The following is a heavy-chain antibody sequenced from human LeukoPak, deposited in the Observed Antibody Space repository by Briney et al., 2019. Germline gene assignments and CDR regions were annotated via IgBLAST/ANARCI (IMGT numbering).Heavy chain of an antibody. CDR1: GFTVSSNY. CDR2: IYSGGST. J-gene: IGHJ4*02. D-gene: IGHD1-26*01. V-gene: IGHV3-53*01. CDR3: ARGGSSGSYPSFYFDY. Sequence: GGSLRLSCAASGFTVSSNYMSWVRQAPGKGLEWVSVIYSGGSTYYADSVKGRFTISRDNSKNTLYLQMNSLRAEDTAVYYCARGGSSGSYPSFYFDYWGQGTLVTVSS.